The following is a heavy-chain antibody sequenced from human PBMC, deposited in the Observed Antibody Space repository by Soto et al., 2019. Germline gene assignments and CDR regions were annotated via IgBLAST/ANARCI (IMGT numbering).Heavy chain of an antibody. CDR1: GDSVSSNSAA. Sequence: SQTLSLTCAISGDSVSSNSAAWNWIRQSPSRGLEWLGRTYYRSKWYNDYAISVKSRITINPDTYKNQFSLQLKSVTPEDTAVYYCARDLYLPAAAAQNWFDPWGQGTLVTVSS. J-gene: IGHJ5*02. CDR2: TYYRSKWYN. V-gene: IGHV6-1*01. D-gene: IGHD6-13*01. CDR3: ARDLYLPAAAAQNWFDP.